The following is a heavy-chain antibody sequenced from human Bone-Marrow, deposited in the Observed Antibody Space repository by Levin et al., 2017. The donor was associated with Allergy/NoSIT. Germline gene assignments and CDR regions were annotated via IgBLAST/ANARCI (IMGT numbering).Heavy chain of an antibody. CDR1: GFTFSSYS. CDR2: ISSSSSHI. Sequence: GGSLRLSCAASGFTFSSYSMNWVRQAPGKGLQWVSSISSSSSHIYYADSVKGRFTISRDNAKNSLYLQMNSLRAEDTAVYYCGRSLVGATKAFDIWGQGTMVTVSS. V-gene: IGHV3-21*01. CDR3: GRSLVGATKAFDI. D-gene: IGHD1-26*01. J-gene: IGHJ3*02.